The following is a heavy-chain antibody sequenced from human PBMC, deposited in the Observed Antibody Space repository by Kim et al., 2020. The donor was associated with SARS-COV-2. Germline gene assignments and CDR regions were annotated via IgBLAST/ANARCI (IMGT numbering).Heavy chain of an antibody. CDR3: ASEGGYDGTNGYYYDSSGAG. J-gene: IGHJ4*02. Sequence: GGSLRLSCAASGFTFSSYSMNWVRQAPGKGLEWVSSISSSSSYIYYADSVKGRFTISRDNAKNSLYLQMNSLRAEDTAVYYCASEGGYDGTNGYYYDSSGAGWGQGTLVTVSS. CDR1: GFTFSSYS. V-gene: IGHV3-21*01. D-gene: IGHD3-22*01. CDR2: ISSSSSYI.